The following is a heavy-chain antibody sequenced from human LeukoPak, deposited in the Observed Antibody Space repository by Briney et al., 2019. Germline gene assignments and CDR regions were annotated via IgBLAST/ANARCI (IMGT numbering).Heavy chain of an antibody. CDR1: GYTFTGYY. Sequence: ASVKVSCKASGYTFTGYYMHWVRQAPGQGLEWMGWINPNSGGTNYAQKFQGRVTMTRDTSISTAYMELSRLRSDDTAVYYCARAPEDYDFWSGYPKSSYNWFDPWGQGTLVTVSS. J-gene: IGHJ5*02. CDR3: ARAPEDYDFWSGYPKSSYNWFDP. CDR2: INPNSGGT. V-gene: IGHV1-2*02. D-gene: IGHD3-3*01.